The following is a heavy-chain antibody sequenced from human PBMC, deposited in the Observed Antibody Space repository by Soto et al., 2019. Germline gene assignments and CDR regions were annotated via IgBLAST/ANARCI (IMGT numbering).Heavy chain of an antibody. Sequence: PSETLSLTCTVSGGSISSGGYYWSWIRQHPGKGLEWIGYIYYSGSTNYNPSLKSRVTISVDTSKNQFSLKLSSVTAADTAVYYCATGKGELYPILDYWGQGTLVTVSS. CDR2: IYYSGST. J-gene: IGHJ4*02. CDR1: GGSISSGGYY. CDR3: ATGKGELYPILDY. D-gene: IGHD3-16*01. V-gene: IGHV4-61*08.